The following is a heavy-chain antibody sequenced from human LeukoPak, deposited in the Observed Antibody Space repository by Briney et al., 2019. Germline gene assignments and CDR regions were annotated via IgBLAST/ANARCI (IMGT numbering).Heavy chain of an antibody. CDR2: ITHSGST. J-gene: IGHJ3*01. CDR1: GGSFSGYY. D-gene: IGHD4-11*01. CDR3: ARDYTS. Sequence: SETLSLTCAVSGGSFSGYYWSWIRQPPGKGLEWIGEITHSGSTNYNSSLKSRVTISVDTSENQFSLKLNSVTAADTAVYYCARDYTSWGQGTMVTVSS. V-gene: IGHV4-34*01.